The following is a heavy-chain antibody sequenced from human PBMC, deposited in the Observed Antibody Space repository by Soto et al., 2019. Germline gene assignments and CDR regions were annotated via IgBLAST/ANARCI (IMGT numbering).Heavy chain of an antibody. D-gene: IGHD6-19*01. V-gene: IGHV3-30-3*01. Sequence: GGSLRLSCAASGFTFSSYAMHWARQAPGKGLEWVAVISYDGSNKYYADSVKGRFTIPRDNSKNTLYLQMNSLRAEDTAVYYCASGIKEQWLVRYYGMDVWGQGTTVTVSS. J-gene: IGHJ6*02. CDR2: ISYDGSNK. CDR3: ASGIKEQWLVRYYGMDV. CDR1: GFTFSSYA.